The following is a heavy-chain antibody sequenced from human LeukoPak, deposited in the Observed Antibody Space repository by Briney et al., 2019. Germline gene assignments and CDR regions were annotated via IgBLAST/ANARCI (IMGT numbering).Heavy chain of an antibody. Sequence: ASVKVSCKASGYTFTGYYMHWVRQAPGQGLEWMGWISPNSGGTNYAQKFQGRVTMTRDTSISTAYMELSRLRSDDTAVYYCARDGITMVRGVPDYWGQGTLVTVSS. CDR1: GYTFTGYY. CDR2: ISPNSGGT. J-gene: IGHJ4*02. V-gene: IGHV1-2*02. D-gene: IGHD3-10*01. CDR3: ARDGITMVRGVPDY.